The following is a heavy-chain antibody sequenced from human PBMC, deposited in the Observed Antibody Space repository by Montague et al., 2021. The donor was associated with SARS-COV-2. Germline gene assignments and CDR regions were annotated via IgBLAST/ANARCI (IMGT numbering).Heavy chain of an antibody. Sequence: SETLSLTCAVYGGSFSGYFWSWIRQTPGRGLEWIGEINHGGTADYNPSLKSRVTLSVDTSKNQFSLKLSSVTAADTAVYYCARANGYYFDYWGQGTLVTVSS. V-gene: IGHV4-34*01. CDR2: INHGGTA. CDR1: GGSFSGYF. D-gene: IGHD2-8*01. CDR3: ARANGYYFDY. J-gene: IGHJ4*02.